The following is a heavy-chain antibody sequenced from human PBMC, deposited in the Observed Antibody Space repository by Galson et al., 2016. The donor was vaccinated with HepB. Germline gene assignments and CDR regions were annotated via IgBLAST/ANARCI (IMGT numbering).Heavy chain of an antibody. V-gene: IGHV3-74*01. J-gene: IGHJ4*02. CDR2: IKNDGSMT. CDR3: AKSDYADS. Sequence: APGKGLVWVSRIKNDGSMTSYADSVKGRFVISRDNAKNTLYLQMNSLRAEDTAVYYCAKSDYADSWGQGTLVTVSS.